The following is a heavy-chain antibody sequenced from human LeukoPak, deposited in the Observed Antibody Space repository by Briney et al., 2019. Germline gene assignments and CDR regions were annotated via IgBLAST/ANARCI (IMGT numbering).Heavy chain of an antibody. D-gene: IGHD4-17*01. J-gene: IGHJ4*02. CDR1: GFTFSSNA. CDR3: AKDLDDYGDYPLGAY. CDR2: ISGSGGST. Sequence: PGGSLRLSCAASGFTFSSNAMSWARQAPGKGLEWVSAISGSGGSTYYADSVKGRFTISRDNSKNTLYLQMNSLRAEDTAVYYCAKDLDDYGDYPLGAYWGQGTLVTVSS. V-gene: IGHV3-23*01.